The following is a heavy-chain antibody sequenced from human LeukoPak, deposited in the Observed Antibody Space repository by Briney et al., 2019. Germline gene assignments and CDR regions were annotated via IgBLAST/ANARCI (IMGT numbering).Heavy chain of an antibody. J-gene: IGHJ4*02. V-gene: IGHV4-59*08. CDR2: TYYTGST. D-gene: IGHD3-22*01. CDR3: ASSYYYDGTRYFDY. Sequence: SETLSLTCTVSGGSITSYYWTWIRQPPGKGLEWIGYTYYTGSTKSNPSLKSRVTISLDMSKNQFSLKLSSVTAADTAIYYCASSYYYDGTRYFDYWGLGTLVTVSS. CDR1: GGSITSYY.